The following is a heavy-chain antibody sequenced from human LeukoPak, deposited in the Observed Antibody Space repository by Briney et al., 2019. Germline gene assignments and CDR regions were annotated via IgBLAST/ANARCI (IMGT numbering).Heavy chain of an antibody. CDR3: ARDSNYDFWSGYYTVFDY. D-gene: IGHD3-3*01. V-gene: IGHV4-34*01. J-gene: IGHJ4*02. Sequence: SETLSLTCAVYGGSFSGYYWSWIRQPPGKGLEWIGEINHSGSTNHNPSLKSRVTMSVDTSKNQFSLKLSSVTAADTAVYYCARDSNYDFWSGYYTVFDYWGQGTLVTVSS. CDR2: INHSGST. CDR1: GGSFSGYY.